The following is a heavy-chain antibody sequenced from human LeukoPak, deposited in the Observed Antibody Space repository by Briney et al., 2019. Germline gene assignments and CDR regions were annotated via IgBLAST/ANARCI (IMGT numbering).Heavy chain of an antibody. J-gene: IGHJ6*02. CDR1: GFTVSSNY. D-gene: IGHD4-17*01. CDR3: ARDKVERDYGDLYYYYGMDV. CDR2: IYSGGST. Sequence: PGGSLRLSCAASGFTVSSNYMSWVRQAPGTGLEWVSVIYSGGSTYYADSVKGRFTISRDNSKNTLYLQMNSLRAEDTAVYYCARDKVERDYGDLYYYYGMDVWGQGTTVTVSS. V-gene: IGHV3-66*01.